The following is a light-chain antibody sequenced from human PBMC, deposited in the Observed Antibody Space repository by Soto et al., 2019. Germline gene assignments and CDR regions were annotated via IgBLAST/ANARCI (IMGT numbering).Light chain of an antibody. CDR1: QDITNF. CDR2: GAS. J-gene: IGKJ2*01. V-gene: IGKV1-33*01. Sequence: DIQLTQSPSSLSASVGDRVTITCQPSQDITNFLNWYQQKPGKAPRLLIAGASKLETGVPSRFSGNRSGTDYTFTIGSLQPEDIATYYCQHYANLPYTFGQGTKLEIK. CDR3: QHYANLPYT.